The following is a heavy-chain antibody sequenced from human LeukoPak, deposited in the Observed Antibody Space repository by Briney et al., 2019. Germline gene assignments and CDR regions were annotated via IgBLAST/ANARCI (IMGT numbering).Heavy chain of an antibody. CDR2: IYYSGST. J-gene: IGHJ4*02. Sequence: SETLSLTCSVSGSSIKNYYWSWIRQPPGKGLEWIGYIYYSGSTNYNPSLKSRVTISVDTSMNQFSLKLSSVTAADTAVYYCARGSPPGYFDYWGQGTLVTVSS. CDR1: GSSIKNYY. V-gene: IGHV4-59*01. CDR3: ARGSPPGYFDY. D-gene: IGHD3-9*01.